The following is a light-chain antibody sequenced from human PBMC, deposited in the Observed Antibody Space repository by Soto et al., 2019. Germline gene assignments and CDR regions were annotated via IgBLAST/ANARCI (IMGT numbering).Light chain of an antibody. CDR3: QQLNSYPVT. J-gene: IGKJ1*01. V-gene: IGKV1-9*01. Sequence: DIQLTQSPSFLSASVGDRVTITCRASQGISSYLAWYQQKPGKAPKLLIYAASTLQSGVPSRFSRSGSGTEFTLTISSLQPEDFATYYCQQLNSYPVTFGQGTKVEIK. CDR2: AAS. CDR1: QGISSY.